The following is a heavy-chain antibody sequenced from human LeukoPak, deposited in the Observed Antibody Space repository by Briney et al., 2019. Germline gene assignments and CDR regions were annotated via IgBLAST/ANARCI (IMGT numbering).Heavy chain of an antibody. CDR1: GYTYTGYY. J-gene: IGHJ4*02. V-gene: IGHV1-8*02. Sequence: ASVKVSCKASGYTYTGYYMHWVRQATGQGLEWMGWMNPNSGNTGYAQKFQGRVTMTRNTSISTAYMELSSLRSEDTAVYYCARAVSSTGFDYWGQGTLVTVSS. CDR3: ARAVSSTGFDY. CDR2: MNPNSGNT.